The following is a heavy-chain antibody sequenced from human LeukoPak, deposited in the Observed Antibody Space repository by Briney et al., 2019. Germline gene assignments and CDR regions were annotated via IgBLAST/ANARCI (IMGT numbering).Heavy chain of an antibody. D-gene: IGHD6-13*01. CDR3: ARWIAAAGNDY. J-gene: IGHJ4*02. Sequence: SGTLSLTCAVYGGSFSGYYWSWIRQPPGKGLEWIGEINHSGSTNYNPSLKSRVTISVDTSKNQFSLKLSSVTAADTAVYYCARWIAAAGNDYWGQGTLVTVSS. CDR1: GGSFSGYY. V-gene: IGHV4-34*01. CDR2: INHSGST.